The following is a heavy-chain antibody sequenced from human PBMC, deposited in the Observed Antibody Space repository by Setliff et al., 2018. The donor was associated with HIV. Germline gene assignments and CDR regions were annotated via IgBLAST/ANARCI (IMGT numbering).Heavy chain of an antibody. CDR1: GGSLSGYH. CDR3: AAPRGMSTILVY. CDR2: INHSGST. J-gene: IGHJ4*02. Sequence: SETLSLTCAVYGGSLSGYHWSWIRQFPGKGLGWIGEINHSGSTNYNPSLKSRVIISIDTSKKQFSLKLTSVTAADTATYYCAAPRGMSTILVYWGQGSLVTVSS. V-gene: IGHV4-34*01. D-gene: IGHD3-9*01.